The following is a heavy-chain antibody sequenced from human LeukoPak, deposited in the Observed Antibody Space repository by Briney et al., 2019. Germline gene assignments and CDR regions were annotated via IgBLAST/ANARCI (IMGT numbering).Heavy chain of an antibody. D-gene: IGHD3-22*01. CDR1: GGSISSGGYY. Sequence: PSQTLSLTCTVSGGSISSGGYYWSWLRQHPGKGLEWIGYIYYSGSTYYSSSLKSRVTISVDTSKNQFSLRLSSVTAADTAVYYCARAADHYDSSGYAFDYWGQGTLVTVSS. V-gene: IGHV4-31*03. J-gene: IGHJ4*02. CDR3: ARAADHYDSSGYAFDY. CDR2: IYYSGST.